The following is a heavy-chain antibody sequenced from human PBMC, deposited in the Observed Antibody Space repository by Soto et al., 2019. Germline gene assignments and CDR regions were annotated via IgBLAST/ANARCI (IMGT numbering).Heavy chain of an antibody. D-gene: IGHD6-13*01. CDR3: ARLVGIATAEAY. Sequence: QVQLVQSGAEVKKPGASVKVSCKGCGYTFTGYYLHWARQAPGQGLEWMGCINPNSGGTKYAQKFQGRVTMTRDTSSSTAYMELSRLRSDHTAVYDCARLVGIATAEAYWGQGTLVTFSS. J-gene: IGHJ4*02. CDR1: GYTFTGYY. V-gene: IGHV1-2*02. CDR2: INPNSGGT.